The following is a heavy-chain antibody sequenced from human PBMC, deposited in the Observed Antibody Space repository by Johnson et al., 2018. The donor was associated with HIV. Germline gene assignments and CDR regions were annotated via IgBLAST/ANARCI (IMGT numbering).Heavy chain of an antibody. CDR2: IWYDGSNK. V-gene: IGHV3-33*06. D-gene: IGHD6-25*01. CDR1: GFTFSSYG. J-gene: IGHJ3*02. CDR3: AKDKRQTAIPQRAFDI. Sequence: QMLLVESGGGVVQPGRSLRLSCAASGFTFSSYGMHWVRQAPGKGLEWVAVIWYDGSNKYYADSVKGRFTISRDNSKNTLYLQMNSLRAEDTAVYYCAKDKRQTAIPQRAFDICGQGTMVTVSS.